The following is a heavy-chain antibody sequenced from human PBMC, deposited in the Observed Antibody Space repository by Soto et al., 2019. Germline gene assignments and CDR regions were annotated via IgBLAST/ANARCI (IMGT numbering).Heavy chain of an antibody. J-gene: IGHJ4*02. D-gene: IGHD6-6*01. CDR3: ATLCLGGSSSSSGFAY. CDR2: IYPGDSDT. V-gene: IGHV5-51*01. Sequence: GESLKISCKGSGYSFTSYWIGWVRRMPGKGLEWMGIIYPGDSDTRYSPSLQGQVTISADKSISTAYLQWSSLKASDTAMYYCATLCLGGSSSSSGFAYCGQGTLVTVSS. CDR1: GYSFTSYW.